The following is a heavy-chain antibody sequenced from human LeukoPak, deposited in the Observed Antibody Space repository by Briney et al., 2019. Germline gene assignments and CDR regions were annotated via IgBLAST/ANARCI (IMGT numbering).Heavy chain of an antibody. CDR3: ARDRLRLGYERTNWFDP. J-gene: IGHJ5*02. V-gene: IGHV1-2*02. Sequence: GASVKVSCKASGYTFTGFHMHRVRQAPGQGLEWMRWINPNSGGTNYAQKFQGRVTMTRDTSISTVYMELSRLRSDDTAVYYCARDRLRLGYERTNWFDPWGQGTLVTVSS. CDR1: GYTFTGFH. CDR2: INPNSGGT. D-gene: IGHD2-15*01.